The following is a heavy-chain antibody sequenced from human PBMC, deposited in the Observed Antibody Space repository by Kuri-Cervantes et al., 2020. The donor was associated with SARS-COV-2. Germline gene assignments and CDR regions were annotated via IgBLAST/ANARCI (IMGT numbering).Heavy chain of an antibody. CDR1: GYTFTSYY. CDR3: TTLIDY. CDR2: INPSGGST. V-gene: IGHV1-46*01. Sequence: ASVKVSCKASGYTFTSYYMHWVRQAPGQGLEWMGIINPSGGSTSYALKFQGSVTMTRDTSRNTVYMELSSLRDDNTAVYYCTTLIDYWGQGALVTVFS. J-gene: IGHJ4*02.